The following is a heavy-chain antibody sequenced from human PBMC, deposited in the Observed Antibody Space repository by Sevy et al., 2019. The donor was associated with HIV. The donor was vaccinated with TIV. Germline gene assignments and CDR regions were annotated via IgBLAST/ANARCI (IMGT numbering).Heavy chain of an antibody. J-gene: IGHJ6*02. D-gene: IGHD2-2*01. CDR2: IKQDGSDG. V-gene: IGHV3-7*03. Sequence: GGSLRLSCAASGFKFSSYWMSWVRQAPGKGLEWVANIKQDGSDGYYVDSVKGRFTISRDNAKNSLYLQMNSLRAEDTAVYYCARDCSSTSCLWGLDVWGQGTAVTVSS. CDR3: ARDCSSTSCLWGLDV. CDR1: GFKFSSYW.